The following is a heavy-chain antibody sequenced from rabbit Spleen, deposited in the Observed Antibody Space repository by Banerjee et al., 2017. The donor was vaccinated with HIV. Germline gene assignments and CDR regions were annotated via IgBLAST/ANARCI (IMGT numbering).Heavy chain of an antibody. D-gene: IGHD1-1*01. CDR1: GVSFSFRNY. CDR3: RRDSTSFMGCDLNL. Sequence: QEQLVESGGGLVKPGASLTLTCKASGVSFSFRNYMCWVRQAPGKGLEWIVCINTYNAKGFAGCGEKRRFTIYTTSSTAVLLQTSRMTAAATATFFCRRDSTSFMGCDLNLWGPGTLVTVS. J-gene: IGHJ6*01. V-gene: IGHV1S45*01. CDR2: INTYNAKG.